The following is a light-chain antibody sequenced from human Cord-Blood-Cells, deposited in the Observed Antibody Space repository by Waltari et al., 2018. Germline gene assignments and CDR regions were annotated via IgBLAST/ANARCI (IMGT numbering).Light chain of an antibody. CDR2: RDS. CDR1: NIGSKH. J-gene: IGLJ2*01. Sequence: SYELTQPLSVSVALGQTARITCGGNNIGSKHAHWYQQKPGQAPGLVIYRDSNRPSGIPERFSGSNSGNTATLTISRAQAGDEADYYCQVWDSSTVVFGGGTKLTVL. CDR3: QVWDSSTVV. V-gene: IGLV3-9*01.